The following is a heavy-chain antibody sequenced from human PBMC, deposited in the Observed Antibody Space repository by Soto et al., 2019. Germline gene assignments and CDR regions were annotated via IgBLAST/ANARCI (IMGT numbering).Heavy chain of an antibody. Sequence: GGSLRLSCAASGFTFSNSWMHWVRQAPGKGLVWVSHIYSDGSITAYADSVKGRFTISRDNAKNTLYLQMNSLRVEDTAVYYCATDGSYAQHVWGPGTTLTVSS. D-gene: IGHD2-2*01. CDR1: GFTFSNSW. CDR2: IYSDGSIT. J-gene: IGHJ6*02. V-gene: IGHV3-74*01. CDR3: ATDGSYAQHV.